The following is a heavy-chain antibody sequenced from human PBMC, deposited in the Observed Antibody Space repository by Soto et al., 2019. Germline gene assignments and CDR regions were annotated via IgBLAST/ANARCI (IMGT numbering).Heavy chain of an antibody. CDR2: IHPGDSDT. Sequence: GESLKISCKGSGYSFSSRWIAWVRQMPGKGLEWMGIIHPGDSDTRYSPSFQGQVTITADKSSSSAYLQWSSLKASETAMYYCAKTEGGYSFGSDAYDIWGQGILVTGSS. J-gene: IGHJ4*02. D-gene: IGHD5-18*01. CDR3: AKTEGGYSFGSDAYDI. CDR1: GYSFSSRW. V-gene: IGHV5-51*01.